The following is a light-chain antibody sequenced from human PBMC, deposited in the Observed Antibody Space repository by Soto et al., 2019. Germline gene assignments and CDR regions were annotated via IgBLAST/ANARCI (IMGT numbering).Light chain of an antibody. Sequence: IQVTRCATSQSASVGDRFSITCRASQSISSYLAWYQQKPGKAPKLLIYAASTLQSGVPSRFSGSGSGTDFTLTSGGLQFEDVALYDCQQYYSSPVTFGQGTRLEIK. CDR1: QSISSY. V-gene: IGKV1-8*01. CDR2: AAS. J-gene: IGKJ5*01. CDR3: QQYYSSPVT.